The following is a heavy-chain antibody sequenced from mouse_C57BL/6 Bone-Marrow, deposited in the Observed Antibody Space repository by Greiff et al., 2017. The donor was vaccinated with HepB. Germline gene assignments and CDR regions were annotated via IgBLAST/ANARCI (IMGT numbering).Heavy chain of an antibody. CDR2: IYPRSGNT. D-gene: IGHD1-1*01. J-gene: IGHJ1*03. Sequence: VQVVESGAELARPGASVKLSCKASGYTFTSYGISWVKQRTGQGLEWIGEIYPRSGNTYYNEKFKGKATLTADKSSSTAYMELRSLTSEDSAVYFCARSITTVVDWYFDVWGTGTTVTVSS. V-gene: IGHV1-81*01. CDR1: GYTFTSYG. CDR3: ARSITTVVDWYFDV.